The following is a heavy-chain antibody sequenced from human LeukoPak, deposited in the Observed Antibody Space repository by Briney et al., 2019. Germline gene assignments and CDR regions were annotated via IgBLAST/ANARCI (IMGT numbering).Heavy chain of an antibody. CDR2: IFHSGST. V-gene: IGHV4-30-2*01. Sequence: SQTLSLTCAVSGGSISSGPYSWSWIRQPPGKGLEWIGYIFHSGSTDYSPSLRSRVTISVDKSKNQFSLKLRPVTAADTAVYFCARDGAVAGLDLWGQGTLVTVSS. J-gene: IGHJ5*02. CDR1: GGSISSGPYS. CDR3: ARDGAVAGLDL. D-gene: IGHD6-19*01.